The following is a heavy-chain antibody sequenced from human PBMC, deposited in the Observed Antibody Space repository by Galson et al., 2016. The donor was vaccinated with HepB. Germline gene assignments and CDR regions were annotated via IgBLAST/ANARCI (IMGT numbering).Heavy chain of an antibody. V-gene: IGHV1-69*13. CDR3: ARVLGYDDGMDV. J-gene: IGHJ6*02. CDR2: IIPTVETA. Sequence: SVKVSCKAFGGSSSSHAISWVRQAPGQGLEWMGGIIPTVETAKYAQKFQGRVTITADESTTTIYMDVSSLRYEDTAVYYCARVLGYDDGMDVWGQGTTVTVSS. D-gene: IGHD5-12*01. CDR1: GGSSSSHA.